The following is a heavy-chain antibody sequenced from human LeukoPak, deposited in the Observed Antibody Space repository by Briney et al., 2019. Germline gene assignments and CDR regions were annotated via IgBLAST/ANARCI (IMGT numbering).Heavy chain of an antibody. D-gene: IGHD1-7*01. J-gene: IGHJ4*02. V-gene: IGHV4-38-2*02. CDR3: ARKKITGTTAMGFDY. Sequence: PSETLSLTCTVSGYSISSGYYWGWIRQPPGKGLEWIRSIYHSGSTYYNPSLKSRVTISVDTSKNQFSLKLSSVTAADTAVYYCARKKITGTTAMGFDYWGQGTLVTVSS. CDR1: GYSISSGYY. CDR2: IYHSGST.